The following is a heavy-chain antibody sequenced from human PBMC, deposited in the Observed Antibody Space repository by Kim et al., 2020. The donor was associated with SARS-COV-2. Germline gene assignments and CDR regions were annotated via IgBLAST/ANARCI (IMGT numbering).Heavy chain of an antibody. J-gene: IGHJ4*02. CDR3: AKEGYGSGYFDY. CDR2: I. Sequence: IGKQDSVTGRFPISRDNAKNSLYLQMNSLRAEDTALYYCAKEGYGSGYFDYWGQGTLVTVSS. V-gene: IGHV3-9*01. D-gene: IGHD3-10*01.